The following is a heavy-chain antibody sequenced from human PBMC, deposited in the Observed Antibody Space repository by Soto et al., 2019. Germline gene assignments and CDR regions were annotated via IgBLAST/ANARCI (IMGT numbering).Heavy chain of an antibody. CDR3: ARNPTVTTPNYFDY. Sequence: SETLSLTCAASDGSIRNHNWWSWVRQPPGKGLEWIGDIYHSGSTNSNPSLKSRVTISVDKSKNQFSLTLNSVTAADTAVYYCARNPTVTTPNYFDYWGLGTLVTVSS. CDR2: IYHSGST. J-gene: IGHJ4*02. D-gene: IGHD4-17*01. CDR1: DGSIRNHNW. V-gene: IGHV4-4*02.